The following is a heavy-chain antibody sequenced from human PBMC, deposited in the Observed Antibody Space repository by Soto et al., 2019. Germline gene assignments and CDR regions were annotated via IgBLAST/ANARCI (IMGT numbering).Heavy chain of an antibody. Sequence: ASVKVSCKVSGYTLAELSMHWVRQAPGKGLEWMGGFDPEDGETIYAQKFQGRVAMTEDTSTDTAYMELSSLRSEDTAVYYCATVGPIVGATDFDYWGQGTLVTVSS. D-gene: IGHD1-26*01. J-gene: IGHJ4*02. V-gene: IGHV1-24*01. CDR2: FDPEDGET. CDR3: ATVGPIVGATDFDY. CDR1: GYTLAELS.